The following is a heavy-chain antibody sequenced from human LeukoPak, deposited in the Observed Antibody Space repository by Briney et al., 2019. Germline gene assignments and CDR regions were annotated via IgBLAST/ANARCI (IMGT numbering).Heavy chain of an antibody. D-gene: IGHD3-9*01. Sequence: GGSLRLSCAASGFTFSDYYMGWIRQAPGKGLEWVSYISSSGSTIYYADSVKGRFTISRDNAKNSLYLQMNSLRAEDTAVYYCARMYYDILTGIDYWGQGTLVTVSS. J-gene: IGHJ4*02. CDR3: ARMYYDILTGIDY. V-gene: IGHV3-11*01. CDR2: ISSSGSTI. CDR1: GFTFSDYY.